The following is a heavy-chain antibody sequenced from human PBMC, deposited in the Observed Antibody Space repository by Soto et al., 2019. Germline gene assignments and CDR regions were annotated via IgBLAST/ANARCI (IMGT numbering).Heavy chain of an antibody. V-gene: IGHV1-46*01. Sequence: ASVKVSCKASGYTFTSYYMHWVRQAPGQGLEWMGIINPSGVSTSYAQKFQGRVTMTRDTSTSTVYMELSSLRSEDTAVYYCASFWERLDYYGSGSPLYYFDYWGQGTLVTVSS. J-gene: IGHJ4*02. CDR1: GYTFTSYY. CDR2: INPSGVST. D-gene: IGHD3-10*01. CDR3: ASFWERLDYYGSGSPLYYFDY.